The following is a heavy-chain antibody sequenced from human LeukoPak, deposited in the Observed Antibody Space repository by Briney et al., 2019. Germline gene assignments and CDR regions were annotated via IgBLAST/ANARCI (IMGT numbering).Heavy chain of an antibody. CDR3: VRAPDGTLDF. CDR2: INPSGGST. CDR1: GYTFTSYY. D-gene: IGHD5-24*01. J-gene: IGHJ4*02. Sequence: GASVKVSCKASGYTFTSYYMHWVRQAPGQGLEWMGIINPSGGSTSYAQKFQGRVTVTCDTSTSTTFLELRSLKLEDTAVYYCVRAPDGTLDFWGQGTLVTVSS. V-gene: IGHV1-46*01.